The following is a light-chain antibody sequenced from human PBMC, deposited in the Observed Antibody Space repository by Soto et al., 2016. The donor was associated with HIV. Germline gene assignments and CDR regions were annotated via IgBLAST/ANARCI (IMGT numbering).Light chain of an antibody. CDR1: NIGSKS. CDR3: QAWDSSGDHVV. J-gene: IGLJ2*01. V-gene: IGLV3-21*03. CDR2: DDN. Sequence: SYELTQPPSVSVAPGNTARITCGGNNIGSKSVHWYQQKPGQAPVLVVYDDNDRPSGIPERFSGSNSGNTATLSISRVEAGDEADYYCQAWDSSGDHVVFGGGTKLTVL.